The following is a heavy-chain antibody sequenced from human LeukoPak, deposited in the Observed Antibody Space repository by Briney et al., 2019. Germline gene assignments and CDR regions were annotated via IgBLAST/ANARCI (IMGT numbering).Heavy chain of an antibody. CDR2: ISSSTTYI. V-gene: IGHV3-21*01. D-gene: IGHD5-18*01. CDR1: GFTFSSHS. J-gene: IGHJ4*02. CDR3: ARDGNTAACDY. Sequence: GGSLRLSCAASGFTFSSHSMNWVRQAPGKGLEWVSSISSSTTYIYYADSVKGRFTISRDNAKNSLNLQMNSLRAEDTAVYYCARDGNTAACDYWGQGTLVTVSS.